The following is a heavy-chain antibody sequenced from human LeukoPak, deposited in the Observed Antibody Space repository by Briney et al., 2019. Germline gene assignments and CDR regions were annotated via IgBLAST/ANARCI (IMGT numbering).Heavy chain of an antibody. Sequence: GGSLRLSCEASGFTFSSHWMIWVRQATGKGLEWVANIKQDGSEKNYVESVKGRFTISRDNAKNSLYLQMNSLSAEDTAVYYCARRNYKAMDGWGQGTTVTVSS. V-gene: IGHV3-7*05. CDR3: ARRNYKAMDG. CDR2: IKQDGSEK. J-gene: IGHJ6*02. CDR1: GFTFSSHW.